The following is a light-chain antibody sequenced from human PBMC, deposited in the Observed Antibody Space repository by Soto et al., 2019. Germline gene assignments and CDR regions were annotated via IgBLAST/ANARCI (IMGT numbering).Light chain of an antibody. CDR2: DAS. J-gene: IGKJ1*01. CDR3: QQYGSSGT. CDR1: RSVSNY. V-gene: IGKV3-20*01. Sequence: EIVLTQSPATLSLSPGESATLSCRASRSVSNYLAWYQQKPGQAPRLLTYDASSRPTDIPARFSGSGSGTDFTLTISRLEPEDFAVYYCQQYGSSGTFGQGTKV.